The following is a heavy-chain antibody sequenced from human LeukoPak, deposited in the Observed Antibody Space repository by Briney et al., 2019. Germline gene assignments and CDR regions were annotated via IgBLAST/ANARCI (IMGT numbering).Heavy chain of an antibody. CDR1: GFTVSSNY. CDR3: ARAGSMTSLDFDY. J-gene: IGHJ4*02. CDR2: IYSGGST. Sequence: GGSLRLSCAASGFTVSSNYMSWVRQAPGKGLEWVLVIYSGGSTYYADSVKGRFTISRDNSKNTLYLQMNSLRAEDTAVYYCARAGSMTSLDFDYWGQGTLVTVSS. D-gene: IGHD2/OR15-2a*01. V-gene: IGHV3-53*01.